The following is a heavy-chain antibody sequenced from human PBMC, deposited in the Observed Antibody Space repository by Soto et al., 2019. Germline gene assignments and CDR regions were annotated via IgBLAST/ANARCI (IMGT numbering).Heavy chain of an antibody. V-gene: IGHV1-8*01. CDR1: GYTFTSYD. J-gene: IGHJ5*02. CDR2: MNSNSGNT. Sequence: QVQLVQSGAEVKKPGASVKVSCKASGYTFTSYDINWVRQATGQGLEWMGWMNSNSGNTGYAQKFQGRVTMTRDTSITTAYMELSRLTSEDTAVYYCVRGMLGWQQTNWFDPWGQGTLVTGSS. CDR3: VRGMLGWQQTNWFDP. D-gene: IGHD6-13*01.